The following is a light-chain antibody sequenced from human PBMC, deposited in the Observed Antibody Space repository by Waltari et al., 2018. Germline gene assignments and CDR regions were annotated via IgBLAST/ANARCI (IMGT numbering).Light chain of an antibody. CDR1: QTINSW. CDR2: KAS. CDR3: QQYDTYPWT. V-gene: IGKV1-5*03. J-gene: IGKJ1*01. Sequence: DIQMTQSPSTLSVSVGDRVTITCRADQTINSWLAWFQQKPGKAPNLLIYKASTLKTGVPSRFSGSESGTEFTLTISSLQPDDFATYYCQQYDTYPWTFGQGTKVEIK.